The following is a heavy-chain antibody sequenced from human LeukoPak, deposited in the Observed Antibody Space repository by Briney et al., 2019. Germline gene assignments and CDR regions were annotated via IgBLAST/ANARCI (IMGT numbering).Heavy chain of an antibody. V-gene: IGHV3-48*01. J-gene: IGHJ4*02. CDR1: GFTLSSYS. CDR2: ISSSSSTI. D-gene: IGHD6-19*01. CDR3: AKAQGYSSGNYFDY. Sequence: GGSLRLSCAASGFTLSSYSMNWVRQAPGKGLEWVSYISSSSSTICYADSVKGRFTISRDNAKNSLYLQMNSLRAEDTAVYYCAKAQGYSSGNYFDYWGQGTLVTVSS.